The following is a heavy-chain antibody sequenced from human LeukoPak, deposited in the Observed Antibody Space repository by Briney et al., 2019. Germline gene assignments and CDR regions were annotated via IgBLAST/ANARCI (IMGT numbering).Heavy chain of an antibody. Sequence: PGRSLRLSCAASGFTFSSYAMHWVRQAPGKGLEWVALISYDGSNKYYADSVRGRFTISRDDSKNTVYLQMKNVRAEDTAVYYCAKDGAWLRFDDWGQGILVTVSS. J-gene: IGHJ4*02. CDR3: AKDGAWLRFDD. D-gene: IGHD5-12*01. CDR1: GFTFSSYA. V-gene: IGHV3-30*04. CDR2: ISYDGSNK.